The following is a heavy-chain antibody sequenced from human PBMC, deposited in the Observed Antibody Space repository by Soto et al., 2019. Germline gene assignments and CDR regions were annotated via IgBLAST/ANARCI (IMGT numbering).Heavy chain of an antibody. CDR2: IQYNGYS. CDR1: GGSITSYY. V-gene: IGHV4-59*08. CDR3: ARHGFGPLHGLVDV. D-gene: IGHD3-10*01. Sequence: QVQLQESGPGLVKPSETLSLTCTVSGGSITSYYCSWFRQPPGKGLEWICHIQYNGYSAYNPTHKRRVNTSMDTSKTQFSLMVDSVTATVTAVYYCARHGFGPLHGLVDVWGQGTTVIVSS. J-gene: IGHJ6*02.